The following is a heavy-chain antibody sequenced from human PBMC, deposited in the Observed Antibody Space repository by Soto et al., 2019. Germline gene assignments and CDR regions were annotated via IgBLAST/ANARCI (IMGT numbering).Heavy chain of an antibody. J-gene: IGHJ6*03. CDR3: AKGDESPNPDFYYYYMDV. Sequence: GGSLRLSCAASGFTFSSYAMSWVRQAPGKGLEWVSAISGSGGSTYYADSVKGRFTISRDNSKNTLYLQMNSLRAEDTAVYYCAKGDESPNPDFYYYYMDVWGKGTTVTVSS. D-gene: IGHD2-21*02. CDR2: ISGSGGST. CDR1: GFTFSSYA. V-gene: IGHV3-23*01.